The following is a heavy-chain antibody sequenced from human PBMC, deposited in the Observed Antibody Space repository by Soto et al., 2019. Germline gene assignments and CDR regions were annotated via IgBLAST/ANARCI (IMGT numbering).Heavy chain of an antibody. CDR1: GYTFTSYD. CDR3: ARDEQWLVPFDY. CDR2: MNPNSGNT. Sequence: ASVKVSCKASGYTFTSYDINWVRQATGQGLEWMGWMNPNSGNTGYAQKFQGRVTMTRNTSISTAYMELSSLRSEDTAVYYCARDEQWLVPFDYWVQRTLVTVSS. V-gene: IGHV1-8*01. D-gene: IGHD6-19*01. J-gene: IGHJ4*02.